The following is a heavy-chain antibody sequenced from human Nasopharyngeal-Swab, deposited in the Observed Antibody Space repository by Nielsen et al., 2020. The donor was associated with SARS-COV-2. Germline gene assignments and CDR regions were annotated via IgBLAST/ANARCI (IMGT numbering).Heavy chain of an antibody. CDR2: INPNSGGT. CDR1: GYTLTELS. CDR3: TRAEMTTIGVHN. J-gene: IGHJ4*02. V-gene: IGHV1-2*02. D-gene: IGHD5-24*01. Sequence: ASVKVSCKVSGYTLTELSMHWVRQAPGQGLEWMGWINPNSGGTNYAQKFQGRVTMTRDTSIRTVYMELSRLTSDDTAVYYCTRAEMTTIGVHNWGQGTLVTVSS.